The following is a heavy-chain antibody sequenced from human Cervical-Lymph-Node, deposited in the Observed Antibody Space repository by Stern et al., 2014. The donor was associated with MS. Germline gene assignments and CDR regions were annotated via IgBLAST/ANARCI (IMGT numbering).Heavy chain of an antibody. Sequence: VQLEESGAEVKTPGASVKLSCKASGYTFTSYYMHWARQAPGLGLEWMGIINPSGGSTNYAQKLQGRVTMTRDTSTSTVYMELNSLRSEDTAVYYCAREVAGHRLGMMDVWGQGTSVTVSS. J-gene: IGHJ6*02. V-gene: IGHV1-46*01. CDR3: AREVAGHRLGMMDV. CDR1: GYTFTSYY. CDR2: INPSGGST. D-gene: IGHD6-19*01.